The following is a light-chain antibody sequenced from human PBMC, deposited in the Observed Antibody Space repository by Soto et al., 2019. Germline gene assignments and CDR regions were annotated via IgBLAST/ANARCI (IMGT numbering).Light chain of an antibody. Sequence: VPITSRASQSISSYLNWYQQKPGKAPKLLIYAASSLQSGVPSRFSGSESGTDFTLTISSLQPEDFATYYCQQSYSTPETFGQGTKVDIK. CDR1: QSISSY. CDR3: QQSYSTPET. J-gene: IGKJ1*01. V-gene: IGKV1-39*01. CDR2: AAS.